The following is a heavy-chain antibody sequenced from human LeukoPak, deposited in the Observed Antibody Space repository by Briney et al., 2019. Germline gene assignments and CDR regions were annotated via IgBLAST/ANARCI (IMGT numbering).Heavy chain of an antibody. CDR3: ARTETLGPAMDV. CDR2: INPSGGST. J-gene: IGHJ6*03. V-gene: IGHV1-46*01. D-gene: IGHD3-16*01. Sequence: ASVKVSCKASGYTFTSYYMHWVRQAPGQGLEWMGIINPSGGSTSYTEKFQGRVTMTRDTSTSTAYMELRSLRSDDTAVYYCARTETLGPAMDVWGKGTTVTVSS. CDR1: GYTFTSYY.